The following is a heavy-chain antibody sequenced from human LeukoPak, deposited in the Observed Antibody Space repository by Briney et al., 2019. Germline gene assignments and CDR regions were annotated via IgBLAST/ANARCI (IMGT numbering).Heavy chain of an antibody. CDR2: INPNSGGT. V-gene: IGHV1-2*06. CDR1: GYTFTGYY. CDR3: ARSDYYDSSGGGFDY. J-gene: IGHJ4*02. D-gene: IGHD3-22*01. Sequence: ASVKVSCKASGYTFTGYYMHWVRQAPGQGLEWMGRINPNSGGTNYAQKFQGRVTMTRDTSISTAYMELSRLRSDDTAVYYCARSDYYDSSGGGFDYWGQGTLVTVSS.